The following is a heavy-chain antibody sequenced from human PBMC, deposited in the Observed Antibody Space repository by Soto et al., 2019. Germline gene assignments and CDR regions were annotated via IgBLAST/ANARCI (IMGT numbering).Heavy chain of an antibody. J-gene: IGHJ6*02. CDR1: GYTFTDYY. CDR3: ARVGSGRFLEWLLGDYGMDV. V-gene: IGHV1-2*04. CDR2: INPNSGGT. Sequence: GASVKVSCKASGYTFTDYYMHWVRQAPGQGLEWMGWINPNSGGTNYAQKFQGWVTMTRDTSISTAYMELSRLRSDDTAVYYCARVGSGRFLEWLLGDYGMDVWGQGTTVTVSS. D-gene: IGHD3-3*01.